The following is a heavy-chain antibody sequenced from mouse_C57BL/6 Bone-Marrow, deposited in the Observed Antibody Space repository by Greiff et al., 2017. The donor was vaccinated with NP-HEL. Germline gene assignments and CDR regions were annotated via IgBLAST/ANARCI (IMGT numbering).Heavy chain of an antibody. J-gene: IGHJ3*01. CDR2: IDPSDSYT. CDR1: GYTFTSCW. CDR3: ARDYYGSRYLAY. Sequence: QVQLQQPGAELVMPGASVKLSCKASGYTFTSCWMHWVKQRPGQGLEWIGEIDPSDSYTNYNQKFKGKSTLTVDKSSSTAYMQLSSLTSEDSAVYYCARDYYGSRYLAYWGQGTLVTVSA. V-gene: IGHV1-69*01. D-gene: IGHD1-1*01.